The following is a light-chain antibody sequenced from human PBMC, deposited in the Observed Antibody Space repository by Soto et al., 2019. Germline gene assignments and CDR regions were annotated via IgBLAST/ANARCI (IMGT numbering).Light chain of an antibody. CDR2: GAS. J-gene: IGKJ1*01. V-gene: IGKV3-20*01. Sequence: EIVLTQSPGSLSLSPGERATLSCRASQSVDSTFFAWYQKKPGQAPRLLIYGASKRATGVPDRFSGSGSGTDFPLTISRLAPEDFAVYYCQQYMSSVTFGQGTKVEI. CDR1: QSVDSTF. CDR3: QQYMSSVT.